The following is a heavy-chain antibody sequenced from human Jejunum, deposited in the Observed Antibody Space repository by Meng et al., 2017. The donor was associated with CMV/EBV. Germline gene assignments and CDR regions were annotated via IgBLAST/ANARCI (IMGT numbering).Heavy chain of an antibody. D-gene: IGHD2-2*01. CDR3: AKDKVLVSPYYYGMDV. CDR2: IRHDGTTK. CDR1: FRSYG. J-gene: IGHJ6*02. Sequence: FRSYGMQWVRQAPGKGLEGVAFIRHDGTTKYHADSVKGRFTISRDNSKNTLYLQMDNLRVEDTAVYYCAKDKVLVSPYYYGMDVWGQGTTVTVSS. V-gene: IGHV3-30*02.